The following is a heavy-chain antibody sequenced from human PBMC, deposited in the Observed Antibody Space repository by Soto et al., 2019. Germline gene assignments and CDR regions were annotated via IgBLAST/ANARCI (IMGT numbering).Heavy chain of an antibody. CDR3: ARGLSSGWFDC. CDR2: ISSTSKYI. J-gene: IGHJ5*01. D-gene: IGHD6-19*01. Sequence: GGSLRLSCAASGFTFSNYSMNWVRQAPGKGLEWVSSISSTSKYIYYADSVKGRFTISRDNAKKSLYLQMNSLRVEDTAVYYCARGLSSGWFDCWGQGILVTVSS. V-gene: IGHV3-21*01. CDR1: GFTFSNYS.